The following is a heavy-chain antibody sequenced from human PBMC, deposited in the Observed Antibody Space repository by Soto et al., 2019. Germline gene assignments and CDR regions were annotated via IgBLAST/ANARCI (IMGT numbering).Heavy chain of an antibody. J-gene: IGHJ5*02. CDR3: VRESGAGSAGWLPLDR. D-gene: IGHD6-19*01. V-gene: IGHV3-13*01. CDR2: IAVAGES. CDR1: GFIVSTYD. Sequence: GGSLRLSCAASGFIVSTYDMHWVRQPTGKGLEWVSAIAVAGESYYPGSVRGRFTISRDTGSNSLYLEMNNLRAEDTAVYYCVRESGAGSAGWLPLDRWGQGTLVTVSS.